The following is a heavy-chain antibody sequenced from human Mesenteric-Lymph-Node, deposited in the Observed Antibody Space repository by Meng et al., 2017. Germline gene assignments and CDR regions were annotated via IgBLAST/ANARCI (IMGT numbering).Heavy chain of an antibody. CDR3: ARGSYQLQHRNYYGMDV. D-gene: IGHD2-2*01. CDR2: IIPIFGTA. Sequence: SVKVSCKASGGTFSSYAISWVRQAPGQGLEWMGGIIPIFGTANYAQKFQGRVTITADESTSTAYMELSSLRSEDTAVYYCARGSYQLQHRNYYGMDVWGQGTTVTVSS. V-gene: IGHV1-69*13. CDR1: GGTFSSYA. J-gene: IGHJ6*02.